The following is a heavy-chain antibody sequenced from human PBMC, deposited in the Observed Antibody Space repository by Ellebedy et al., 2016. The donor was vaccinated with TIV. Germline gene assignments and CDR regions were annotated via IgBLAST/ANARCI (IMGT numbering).Heavy chain of an antibody. CDR1: GGSFSGYY. Sequence: SETLSLXXAVYGGSFSGYYWSWIRQPPGKGLEWIGEINHSGSTNYNPSLKSRVTISVDTSKNQFSLKLSSVTAADTAVYYCARDLVLSGYSYGGVWGQGTLVTVSS. V-gene: IGHV4-34*01. J-gene: IGHJ4*02. CDR2: INHSGST. CDR3: ARDLVLSGYSYGGV. D-gene: IGHD5-12*01.